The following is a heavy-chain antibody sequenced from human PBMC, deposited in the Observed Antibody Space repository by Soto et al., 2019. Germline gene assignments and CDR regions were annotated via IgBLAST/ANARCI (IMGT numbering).Heavy chain of an antibody. CDR3: ARHSERIAEIGWFDP. D-gene: IGHD6-13*01. J-gene: IGHJ5*02. CDR2: ICSSSSTI. CDR1: GFTFSSYS. Sequence: EVQLVESGGGLVQPGGSLRLSCAASGFTFSSYSMNWVRQAPGKGLEWVSYICSSSSTIYYADSVKGRFTISRDNAKKSLYLQMNSLRTEDTAVYYCARHSERIAEIGWFDPWGQGTLVTVSS. V-gene: IGHV3-48*01.